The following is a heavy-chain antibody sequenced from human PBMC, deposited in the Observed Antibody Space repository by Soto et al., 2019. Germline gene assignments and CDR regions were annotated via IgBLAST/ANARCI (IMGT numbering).Heavy chain of an antibody. Sequence: PGGSLRLSCAASGFTLSSCVMTWVRQAPGKGLEWVSGIDTGGGGTYYADSVKGRFTISRDNSKNTLYLQMKSLRAEDTAVYYCAKGQEQLVHGVFDYWGQGTLVTVSS. J-gene: IGHJ4*02. V-gene: IGHV3-23*01. CDR3: AKGQEQLVHGVFDY. D-gene: IGHD6-6*01. CDR1: GFTLSSCV. CDR2: IDTGGGGT.